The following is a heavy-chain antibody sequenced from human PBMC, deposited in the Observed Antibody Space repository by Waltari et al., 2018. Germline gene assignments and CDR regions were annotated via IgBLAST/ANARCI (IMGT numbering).Heavy chain of an antibody. V-gene: IGHV1-69-2*01. CDR2: FDPGDGET. CDR1: GYTFTDYY. Sequence: EVQLVQSGAEVKKPGATVKISCKASGYTFTDYYMHWVQQAPGKGLEWMGGFDPGDGETIYAQKFQGRVTMTEDTSTDTAYMELSSLRSEDTAVYYCSRVSASGDGMDVWGQGTTVTVSS. D-gene: IGHD3-16*01. CDR3: SRVSASGDGMDV. J-gene: IGHJ6*02.